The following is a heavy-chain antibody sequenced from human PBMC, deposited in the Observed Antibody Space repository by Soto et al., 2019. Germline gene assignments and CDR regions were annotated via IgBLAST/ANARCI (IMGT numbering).Heavy chain of an antibody. J-gene: IGHJ6*02. Sequence: GASVKVSCKASGYTFTGYYMHWVRQAPGQGLEWMGWINPNSGGTNYAQKFQGWVTMTRDTSISTAYMEMSRLRSDDTSVFYCAREYSSSYGYYYYGMDVWGQGTTVTVSS. D-gene: IGHD6-6*01. CDR2: INPNSGGT. V-gene: IGHV1-2*04. CDR1: GYTFTGYY. CDR3: AREYSSSYGYYYYGMDV.